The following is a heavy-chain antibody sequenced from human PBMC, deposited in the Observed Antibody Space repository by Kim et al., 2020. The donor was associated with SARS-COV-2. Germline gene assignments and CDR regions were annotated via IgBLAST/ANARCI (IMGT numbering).Heavy chain of an antibody. D-gene: IGHD3-22*01. CDR2: ITPGSGHG. CDR3: ARGPLYDGSSVNWFDT. CDR1: GYSFINYA. J-gene: IGHJ5*02. V-gene: IGHV1-3*01. Sequence: ASVKVSCKASGYSFINYAIHWVRQAPGQRPEWMGWITPGSGHGDYSQKFQGRVTVTRDTSANTAYMELRSLRYEDTAVYFCARGPLYDGSSVNWFDTWGQGTLVTVSS.